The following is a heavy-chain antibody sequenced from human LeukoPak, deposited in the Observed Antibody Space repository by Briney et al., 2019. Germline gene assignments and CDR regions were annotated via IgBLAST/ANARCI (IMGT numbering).Heavy chain of an antibody. D-gene: IGHD6-13*01. CDR2: ISYDGSNK. Sequence: GGSLRLSCAASGFTFSSYAMHWVRQAPGKGLEWVAVISYDGSNKYYADSVKGRFTISRDNSKNTLYLQMNSLRAEDTAVYYFAKRIAAAIDYWGQGTLVTVSS. CDR3: AKRIAAAIDY. J-gene: IGHJ4*02. V-gene: IGHV3-30*04. CDR1: GFTFSSYA.